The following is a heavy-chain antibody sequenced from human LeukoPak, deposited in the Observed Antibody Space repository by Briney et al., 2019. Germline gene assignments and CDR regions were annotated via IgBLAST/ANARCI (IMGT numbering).Heavy chain of an antibody. V-gene: IGHV1-3*01. Sequence: ASVKVSCKASGHTFTSYAMHWVRQAPGQRLEWMGRINAGNGNTKYSQKFQGRVTITRDTSASTAYMELSSLRSEDTAVYYCARERRHSSGWSYQYYFDYWGQGTLVTVSS. J-gene: IGHJ4*02. CDR3: ARERRHSSGWSYQYYFDY. D-gene: IGHD6-19*01. CDR1: GHTFTSYA. CDR2: INAGNGNT.